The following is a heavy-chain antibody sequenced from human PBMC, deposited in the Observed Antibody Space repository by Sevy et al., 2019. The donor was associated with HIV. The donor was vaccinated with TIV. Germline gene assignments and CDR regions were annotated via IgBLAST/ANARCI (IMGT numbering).Heavy chain of an antibody. CDR3: SKRRVQSGLSGGGANYGMDV. CDR2: LIGGGSRT. D-gene: IGHD2-8*02. Sequence: GGSLRLSCAASGFPFSSYAMSWVRQAPGKGLEWVSTLIGGGSRTYYADSVTGRFIISRANSRNTLYLQMNSLRAEDTAIYYCSKRRVQSGLSGGGANYGMDVCGRGTTVTVSS. V-gene: IGHV3-23*01. CDR1: GFPFSSYA. J-gene: IGHJ6*02.